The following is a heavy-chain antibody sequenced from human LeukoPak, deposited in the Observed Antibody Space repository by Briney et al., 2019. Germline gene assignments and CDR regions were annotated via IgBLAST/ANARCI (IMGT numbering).Heavy chain of an antibody. V-gene: IGHV3-64*01. Sequence: GGSLRLSCAASGFTFSSYAMHWVRQAPGKGLEYVSAISSNGGSTYYANSVKGRFTISRDNSKNTLYLQMRSLRAEDMAVYYCARDSIVATFDYWGQGTLVTVSS. D-gene: IGHD5-12*01. CDR2: ISSNGGST. J-gene: IGHJ4*02. CDR3: ARDSIVATFDY. CDR1: GFTFSSYA.